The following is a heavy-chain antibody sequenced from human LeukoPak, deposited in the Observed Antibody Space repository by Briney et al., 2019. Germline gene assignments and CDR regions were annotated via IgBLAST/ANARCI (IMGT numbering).Heavy chain of an antibody. CDR3: ARAVSYSNGWCPFGY. D-gene: IGHD6-19*01. Sequence: GGSLRLSCVDSEFTFSRYWMSWVRQAPGKGREGVANIKPDGSEKYYVDSVKGRFTISRDNSKNALYLQMDSLRAEDTAVYYCARAVSYSNGWCPFGYWGQGTLVTVSS. J-gene: IGHJ4*02. CDR1: EFTFSRYW. CDR2: IKPDGSEK. V-gene: IGHV3-7*04.